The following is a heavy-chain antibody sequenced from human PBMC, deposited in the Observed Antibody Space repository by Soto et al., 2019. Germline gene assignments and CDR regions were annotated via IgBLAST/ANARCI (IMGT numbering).Heavy chain of an antibody. J-gene: IGHJ5*01. Sequence: SETLSLTCTVSGGSISSYYWSWIRQPPGKGLEWIGYIYYSGSTNYNPSLKSRVTISVDTSKNQFSLKLSSVTAADTAVYYCARITGTWFDSWGQGTLVTVSS. D-gene: IGHD1-20*01. CDR3: ARITGTWFDS. V-gene: IGHV4-59*01. CDR1: GGSISSYY. CDR2: IYYSGST.